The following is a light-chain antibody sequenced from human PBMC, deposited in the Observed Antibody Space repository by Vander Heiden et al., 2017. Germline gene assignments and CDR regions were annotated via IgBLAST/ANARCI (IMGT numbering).Light chain of an antibody. J-gene: IGKJ3*01. CDR1: QSISSY. Sequence: DMQMTQFPSTLTASVGDRVTITCRASQSISSYLNWYQQKPGKAPKFLIYAASSLQSGVPSRFSGSGSGTDFTLTISSLQPEDFATYYCQQSYSTPGFGPGTKVEIK. CDR3: QQSYSTPG. CDR2: AAS. V-gene: IGKV1-39*01.